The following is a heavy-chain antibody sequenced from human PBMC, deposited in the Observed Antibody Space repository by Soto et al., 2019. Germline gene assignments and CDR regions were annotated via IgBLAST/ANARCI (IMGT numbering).Heavy chain of an antibody. CDR3: ARGGGFVMRNYYDSGLDV. CDR1: GFTFSSYS. CDR2: IDSSSSTI. Sequence: GGSLRLSCAASGFTFSSYSMNCVRLAPVRGLEWVSYIDSSSSTIYYADSVRGRFTISRDNAKKSLYLQMNSLRDEDTAVYYCARGGGFVMRNYYDSGLDVWGQGTTVTVSS. V-gene: IGHV3-48*02. D-gene: IGHD3-10*01. J-gene: IGHJ6*01.